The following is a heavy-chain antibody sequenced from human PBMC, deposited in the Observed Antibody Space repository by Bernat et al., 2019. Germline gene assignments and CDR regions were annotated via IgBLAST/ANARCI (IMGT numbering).Heavy chain of an antibody. D-gene: IGHD6-19*01. CDR3: ARELGGGAVAGTGWFDP. Sequence: QVQLVESGGGVVQPGRSLRLSCAASGFTFSSYAMHWVRQAPGKGLEWVAVISYDGSNKYYADSVKGRFTISRDNSKNTLYLQMNSLRAEDTAVYYCARELGGGAVAGTGWFDPWGQGTLVTVSS. CDR2: ISYDGSNK. CDR1: GFTFSSYA. V-gene: IGHV3-30-3*01. J-gene: IGHJ5*02.